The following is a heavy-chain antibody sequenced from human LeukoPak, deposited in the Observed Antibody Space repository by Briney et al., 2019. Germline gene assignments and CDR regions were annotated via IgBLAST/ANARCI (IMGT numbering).Heavy chain of an antibody. CDR2: IYNSESI. Sequence: PSETLSLTCTVSGGSIDGHYWSWIRQPAGKGLEWIGRIYNSESINYNPSLKSRVTMSIDTSKNQFSLKLNSVTAADTAVYYCARDRSSSYTRDWFDPWGQGALVTVSS. V-gene: IGHV4-4*07. J-gene: IGHJ5*02. CDR1: GGSIDGHY. CDR3: ARDRSSSYTRDWFDP. D-gene: IGHD6-13*01.